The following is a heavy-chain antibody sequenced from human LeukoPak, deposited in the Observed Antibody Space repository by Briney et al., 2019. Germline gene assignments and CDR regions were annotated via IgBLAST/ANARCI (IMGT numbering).Heavy chain of an antibody. CDR3: ARTVLLWFGELFSSYFDY. V-gene: IGHV4-39*01. Sequence: SETLSLTCTVSGGSISSSSYYWGWIRQPPGKGLEWIGSIYYSGSPYYNPSLKSRVTISVDTSKNQFSLKLSSVTAADTAVYYCARTVLLWFGELFSSYFDYWGQGTLVTVSS. J-gene: IGHJ4*02. CDR1: GGSISSSSYY. CDR2: IYYSGSP. D-gene: IGHD3-10*01.